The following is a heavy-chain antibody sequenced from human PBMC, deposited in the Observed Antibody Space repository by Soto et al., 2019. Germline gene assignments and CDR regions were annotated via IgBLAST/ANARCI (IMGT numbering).Heavy chain of an antibody. Sequence: PSETLSLTCAVYGGSFSGYYWSWIRQPPGKGLEWIGEINHSGSTNYNPSLKSRVTISVDTSKNQFSLKLSSVTAADTAVYYCARVRSIAARRGYYYYYGMDVWGQGTTVTV. J-gene: IGHJ6*02. CDR1: GGSFSGYY. V-gene: IGHV4-34*01. D-gene: IGHD6-6*01. CDR2: INHSGST. CDR3: ARVRSIAARRGYYYYYGMDV.